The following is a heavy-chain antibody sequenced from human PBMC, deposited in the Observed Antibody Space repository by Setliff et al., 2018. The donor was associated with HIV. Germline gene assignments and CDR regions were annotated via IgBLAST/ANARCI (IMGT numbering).Heavy chain of an antibody. J-gene: IGHJ3*02. CDR2: INPSGGST. D-gene: IGHD3-22*01. CDR3: ARNSIRNYYDSSGYYGGAFDI. Sequence: SVKVSCKASGYTFTSYYMHWVRQAPGQGLEWMGIINPSGGSTSYAQKFQGRVTMTRDTSTSTVYMELSSLRSEDTAVYYCARNSIRNYYDSSGYYGGAFDIWGQGTMVTVSS. V-gene: IGHV1-46*01. CDR1: GYTFTSYY.